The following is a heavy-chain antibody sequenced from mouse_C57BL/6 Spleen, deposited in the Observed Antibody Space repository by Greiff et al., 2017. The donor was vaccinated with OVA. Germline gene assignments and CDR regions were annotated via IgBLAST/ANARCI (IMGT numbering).Heavy chain of an antibody. CDR3: ARFEGYDYFFDY. V-gene: IGHV1-82*01. D-gene: IGHD2-4*01. Sequence: VKLQESGPELVKPGASVKISCKASGYAFSSSWMNWVKQRPGKGLEWIGRIYPGDGDTNYNGKFKGKATLTADKSSSTAYMQLSSLTSEDSAVYFCARFEGYDYFFDYWGQGTTLTVSS. CDR1: GYAFSSSW. J-gene: IGHJ2*01. CDR2: IYPGDGDT.